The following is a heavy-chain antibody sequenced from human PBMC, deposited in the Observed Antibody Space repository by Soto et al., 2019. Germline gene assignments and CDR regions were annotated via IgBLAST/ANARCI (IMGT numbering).Heavy chain of an antibody. CDR2: IIPIFGTA. CDR1: GGTFSSYA. D-gene: IGHD5-12*01. Sequence: QVQLVQSGAEVKKPGSSVKVSCKASGGTFSSYAISWVRQAPGQGLEWMGGIIPIFGTANYAQKFQGRVTITADESTSTACMVLSSLRSEDTAVYYCARDQDSGYVINLLYFYDMDVWGQGTTVTVSS. J-gene: IGHJ6*02. CDR3: ARDQDSGYVINLLYFYDMDV. V-gene: IGHV1-69*12.